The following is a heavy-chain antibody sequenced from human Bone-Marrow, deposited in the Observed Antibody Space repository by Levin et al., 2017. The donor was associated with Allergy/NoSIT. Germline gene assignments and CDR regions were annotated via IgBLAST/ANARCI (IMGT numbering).Heavy chain of an antibody. CDR1: GYTFITYY. CDR3: ARHSTLDV. J-gene: IGHJ6*02. V-gene: IGHV5-51*01. CDR2: IYPGDSDT. Sequence: GESLKISCKGSGYTFITYYIAWVRQMPGKGLEWVGIIYPGDSDTRYSPSFRGQVTISADKSISTAYLQWDSLKASDTATYYCARHSTLDVWGQGTTVTVSS.